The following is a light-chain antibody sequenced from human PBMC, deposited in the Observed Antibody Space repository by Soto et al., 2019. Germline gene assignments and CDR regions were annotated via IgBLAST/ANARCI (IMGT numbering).Light chain of an antibody. CDR1: QAVSSIL. J-gene: IGKJ4*01. V-gene: IGKV3-20*01. Sequence: EVVLTQSPGTLSLSPGERATLSCRASQAVSSILLAWYQQKPGQAPRLLIYGASSRATGIPDRFSGSGSGTDFTLTVSRLEPEDFAVYYCQQHGTSPIFGGEPKVDIK. CDR2: GAS. CDR3: QQHGTSPI.